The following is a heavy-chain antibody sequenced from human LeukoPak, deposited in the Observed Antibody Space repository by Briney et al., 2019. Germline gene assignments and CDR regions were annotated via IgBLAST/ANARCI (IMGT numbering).Heavy chain of an antibody. CDR2: INPNSGDT. CDR3: ARTITGTLDY. J-gene: IGHJ4*02. CDR1: GYTFTGYY. V-gene: IGHV1-2*02. D-gene: IGHD1-7*01. Sequence: ASVKVSCKAPGYTFTGYYIHWVRQAPGQGLEWMGWINPNSGDTDYAQKFQGRVSMTRDTSISTAYMELSRLRSDDTAVYYCARTITGTLDYWGQGTLVTASS.